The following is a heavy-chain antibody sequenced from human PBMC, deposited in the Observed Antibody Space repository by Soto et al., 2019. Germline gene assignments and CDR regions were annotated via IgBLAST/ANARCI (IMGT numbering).Heavy chain of an antibody. Sequence: QVQLQESGPGLVRPSQTLSLTCTVSGGSISTDHYHWTWIRQTPGKGLEWIGDIHYSGSIQSNPCLQRRVSMSVDTSKNLVSLMPSSVTAADTAVYLFGREDDGGDRDYYGLDVWGQGTTVTVSS. CDR1: GGSISTDHYH. J-gene: IGHJ6*02. CDR2: IHYSGSI. D-gene: IGHD2-21*02. CDR3: GREDDGGDRDYYGLDV. V-gene: IGHV4-30-4*01.